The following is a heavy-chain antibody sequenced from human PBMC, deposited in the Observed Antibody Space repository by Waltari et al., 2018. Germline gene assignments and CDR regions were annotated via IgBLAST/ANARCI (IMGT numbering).Heavy chain of an antibody. Sequence: QAQLVQSGPEVKKPGASVRLSCKASGYWFTNYGIGWVRQAPGQGLEWMGWISPYNGDTNYAQNLQGRVTVTADTSTGTAHMDLRSLKSEDTAVYYCVRESCGWFAMDVWGQGTTVTVSS. CDR2: ISPYNGDT. CDR3: VRESCGWFAMDV. V-gene: IGHV1-18*04. J-gene: IGHJ6*02. D-gene: IGHD6-19*01. CDR1: GYWFTNYG.